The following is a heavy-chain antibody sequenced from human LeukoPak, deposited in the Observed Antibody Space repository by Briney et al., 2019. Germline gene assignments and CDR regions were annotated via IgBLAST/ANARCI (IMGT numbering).Heavy chain of an antibody. J-gene: IGHJ4*02. CDR1: GGSISSCY. CDR2: IYYSGST. Sequence: SETLSLTCTVSGGSISSCYWSWIRQPPGKGLEWIGYIYYSGSTNYNPSLKSRVTISVDTSKNQFSLKLSSVTAADTAVYYCAAIGYCSSTSCPFDYWGQGTLVTVSS. CDR3: AAIGYCSSTSCPFDY. V-gene: IGHV4-59*01. D-gene: IGHD2-2*01.